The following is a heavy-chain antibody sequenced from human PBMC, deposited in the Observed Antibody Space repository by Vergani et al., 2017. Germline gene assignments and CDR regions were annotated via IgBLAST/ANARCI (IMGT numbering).Heavy chain of an antibody. CDR3: ARGQLSYYDFWSGRKNWFDP. D-gene: IGHD3-3*01. CDR2: INHSGST. CDR1: GGSISSHY. V-gene: IGHV4-59*11. Sequence: QVQLQESGPGLVKPSETLSLTCTVSGGSISSHYWSWIRQPPGKGLEWIGEINHSGSTNYNPSLKSRVTISVDTSKNQFSLKLSSVTAADTAVYYCARGQLSYYDFWSGRKNWFDPWGQGTLVTVSS. J-gene: IGHJ5*02.